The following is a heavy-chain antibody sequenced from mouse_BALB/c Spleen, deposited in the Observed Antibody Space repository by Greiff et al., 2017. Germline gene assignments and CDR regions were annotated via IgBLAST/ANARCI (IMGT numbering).Heavy chain of an antibody. J-gene: IGHJ4*01. CDR2: ISSGSSTI. Sequence: EVHLVESGGGLVQPGGSRKLSCAASGFTFSSFGMHWVRQAPEKGLEWVAYISSGSSTIYYADTVKGRFTISRDNPKNTLFLQMTSIRSEDTAMYYCARRGNYEGYAMDYWGQGTSVTVSS. CDR3: ARRGNYEGYAMDY. D-gene: IGHD1-1*01. V-gene: IGHV5-17*02. CDR1: GFTFSSFG.